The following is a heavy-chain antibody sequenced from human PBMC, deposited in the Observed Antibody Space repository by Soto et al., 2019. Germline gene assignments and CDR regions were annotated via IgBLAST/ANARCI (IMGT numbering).Heavy chain of an antibody. D-gene: IGHD6-13*01. Sequence: SETLSLTCTVSGGSISSSSYYWGWIRQPPGKGLEWIGSIYYSGSTYYNPSLKSRVTISVDTSKNQFSLKLSSVTAADTAVYYCALTFPSIAAAGTGYYYYGMDVWGQGTTVTVSS. CDR2: IYYSGST. J-gene: IGHJ6*02. V-gene: IGHV4-39*01. CDR1: GGSISSSSYY. CDR3: ALTFPSIAAAGTGYYYYGMDV.